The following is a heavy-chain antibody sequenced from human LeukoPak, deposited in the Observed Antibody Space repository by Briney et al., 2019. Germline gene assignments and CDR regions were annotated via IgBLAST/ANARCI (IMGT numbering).Heavy chain of an antibody. CDR2: ISWNSGSV. D-gene: IGHD5-24*01. J-gene: IGHJ4*02. CDR3: AKVPKSNLYDGYGTVFDS. Sequence: PGRSLRLSCAASGFTFDDYAMHWVRQGPGKGLEWVSGISWNSGSVDYADSVKGRFTISRDNARKSLYLQMSSLRSEDTALYYCAKVPKSNLYDGYGTVFDSWGQGTLVTVSS. CDR1: GFTFDDYA. V-gene: IGHV3-9*01.